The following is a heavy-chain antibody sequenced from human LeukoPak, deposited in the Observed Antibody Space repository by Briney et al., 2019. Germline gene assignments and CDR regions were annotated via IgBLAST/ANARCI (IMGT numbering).Heavy chain of an antibody. J-gene: IGHJ4*02. Sequence: PSETLSLTCAVYGGSLSGYYWSWIRQPPGKGLEWIGKINHSGSTNYNPSLKSRVTISVDTSKNQFSLKLSSVTAADTAVYYCATSIYDFWSGYNYWGQGTLVTVSS. D-gene: IGHD3-3*01. CDR1: GGSLSGYY. CDR3: ATSIYDFWSGYNY. V-gene: IGHV4-34*01. CDR2: INHSGST.